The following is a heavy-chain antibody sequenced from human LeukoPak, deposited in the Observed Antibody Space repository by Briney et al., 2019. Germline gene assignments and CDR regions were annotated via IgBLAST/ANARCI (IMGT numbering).Heavy chain of an antibody. CDR3: ARDHVTYFDS. V-gene: IGHV4-59*01. Sequence: SETLSLTCADSGGSISPYYWSWIRLPPGKGVEWIGYVYYTGSTEYNPSLKSRVTISLDTSKDQFSLKLRSVSAADTAIYYCARDHVTYFDSWGQGILVTVSP. D-gene: IGHD3-16*01. CDR1: GGSISPYY. CDR2: VYYTGST. J-gene: IGHJ4*02.